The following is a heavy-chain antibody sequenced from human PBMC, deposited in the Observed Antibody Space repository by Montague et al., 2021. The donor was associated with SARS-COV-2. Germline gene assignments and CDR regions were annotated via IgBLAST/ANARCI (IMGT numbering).Heavy chain of an antibody. CDR1: GYSISSGYY. J-gene: IGHJ5*02. CDR3: AGDRRRWLQLNNCFDP. D-gene: IGHD5-24*01. V-gene: IGHV4-38-2*02. Sequence: SETLSLTCTVSGYSISSGYYWGWIRQPPGKGLEWIGSIYHSGSTYYNTSLKSRVTITVDTSKNQFCLKQLSSVTAADTAVYYCAGDRRRWLQLNNCFDPWGQGTLVTVSS. CDR2: IYHSGST.